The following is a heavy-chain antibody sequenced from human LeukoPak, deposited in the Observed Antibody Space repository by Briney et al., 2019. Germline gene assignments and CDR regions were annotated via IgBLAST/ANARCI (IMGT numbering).Heavy chain of an antibody. Sequence: PTETLSLTCNVSGYSLSSDYYGGWIRQRPGKGLEWIGIVFHGGNSYYNPSLQSRATISVDPSKNQFSLKLSSVTAADTAVYYCARVGPSQWELQPFDYWGQGTLVTVSS. CDR2: VFHGGNS. CDR1: GYSLSSDYY. V-gene: IGHV4-38-2*02. D-gene: IGHD1-26*01. CDR3: ARVGPSQWELQPFDY. J-gene: IGHJ4*02.